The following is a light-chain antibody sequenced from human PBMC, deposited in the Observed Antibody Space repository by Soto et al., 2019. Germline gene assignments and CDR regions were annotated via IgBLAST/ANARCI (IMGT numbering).Light chain of an antibody. CDR3: QQSYSTPPT. J-gene: IGKJ4*01. CDR1: QTISSY. CDR2: AAS. Sequence: DIQMTQSPSSLSASVGERATITSRPSQTISSYLNWYQQKPGKAPKLLIYAASSLQSGVPSRFSGSGSGTDFTLTISSLQPEDFATYYCQQSYSTPPTFGGGTKVEIK. V-gene: IGKV1-39*01.